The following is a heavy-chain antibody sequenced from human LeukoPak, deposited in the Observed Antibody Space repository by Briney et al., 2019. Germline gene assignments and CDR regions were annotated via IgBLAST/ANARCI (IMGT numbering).Heavy chain of an antibody. CDR1: GITFGNNW. CDR3: ARDVPHNWFDT. J-gene: IGHJ5*02. V-gene: IGHV3-74*01. CDR2: INSDGGGA. Sequence: GGSLRLSCAASGITFGNNWMHWVRQGPGKGLVWISRINSDGGGAIYADSVKGRSTVSRDNAKNTLYLQMNSLRAEDTAVYYCARDVPHNWFDTWGQGTLVTVSS.